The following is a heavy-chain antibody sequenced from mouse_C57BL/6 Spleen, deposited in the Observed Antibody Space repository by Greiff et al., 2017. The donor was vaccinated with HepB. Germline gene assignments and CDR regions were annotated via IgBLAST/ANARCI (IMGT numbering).Heavy chain of an antibody. J-gene: IGHJ1*03. Sequence: VQLQQSGAELVKPGASVKISCKASGYAFSSYWMNWVKQRPGKGLEWIGQIYPGDGDTNYNGKFKGKATLTADKSSSTAYMQLSSLTSEDSAVYFCARRHYGSSSYWYFDVWGTGTTVTVSS. D-gene: IGHD1-1*01. CDR3: ARRHYGSSSYWYFDV. CDR1: GYAFSSYW. V-gene: IGHV1-80*01. CDR2: IYPGDGDT.